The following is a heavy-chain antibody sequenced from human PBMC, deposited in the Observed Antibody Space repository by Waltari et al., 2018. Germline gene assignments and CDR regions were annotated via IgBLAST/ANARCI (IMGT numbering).Heavy chain of an antibody. CDR2: IIPILGIA. D-gene: IGHD5-18*01. Sequence: QVQLVQSGAEVKKPGSSVKVSCKASGGTFSRYAISWVRPAPGQGLGWMGRIIPILGIANYAQKFQGRVTITADKSTSTAYMELSSLRSEDTAVYYCARGKEVKGYSYGYDYYGMDVWGQGTTVTVSS. J-gene: IGHJ6*02. V-gene: IGHV1-69*04. CDR1: GGTFSRYA. CDR3: ARGKEVKGYSYGYDYYGMDV.